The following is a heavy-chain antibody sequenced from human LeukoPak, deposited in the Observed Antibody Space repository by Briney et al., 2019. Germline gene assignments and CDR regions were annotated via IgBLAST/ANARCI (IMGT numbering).Heavy chain of an antibody. CDR2: INPGDSDT. V-gene: IGHV5-51*01. CDR1: GYTFTDFW. Sequence: GESLKISCKGSGYTFTDFWIGWVRQMPGKGLEWMGIINPGDSDTRYSPSFQGQVTISADKSISTAYLQWSSLKASDTAMYYCARGRPEYFQHWGQGTLVTVSS. J-gene: IGHJ1*01. CDR3: ARGRPEYFQH.